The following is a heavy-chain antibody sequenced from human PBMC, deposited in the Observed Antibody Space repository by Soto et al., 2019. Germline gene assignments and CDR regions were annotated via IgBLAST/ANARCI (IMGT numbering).Heavy chain of an antibody. V-gene: IGHV1-2*02. Sequence: GASVKVSCKASGYPFPSYYLHWVRQAPGQGPEWMGWINPDSGSTHYAKKFEGRVSLTRDTSTATAYMELTRLTSEDTAVYYCARGGYFDSSNYLAYWGLGTLVTVSS. J-gene: IGHJ4*02. D-gene: IGHD3-22*01. CDR3: ARGGYFDSSNYLAY. CDR1: GYPFPSYY. CDR2: INPDSGST.